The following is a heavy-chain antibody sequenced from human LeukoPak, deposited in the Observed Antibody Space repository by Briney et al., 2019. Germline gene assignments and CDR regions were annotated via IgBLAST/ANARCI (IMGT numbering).Heavy chain of an antibody. CDR3: ARAQFRH. CDR1: GINFNDYT. CDR2: ISSRNSFI. D-gene: IGHD5-24*01. Sequence: GGSLRLSCEGSGINFNDYTMNWVRQAPGKGLEWVSSISSRNSFIHYTDSVKGRFTISRDNAKNSLYLQMDSLRAEDTAVYYCARAQFRHWGQGTLVTVSS. V-gene: IGHV3-21*01. J-gene: IGHJ4*02.